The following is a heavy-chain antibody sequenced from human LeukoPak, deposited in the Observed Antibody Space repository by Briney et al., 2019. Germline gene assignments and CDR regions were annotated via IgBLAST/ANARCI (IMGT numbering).Heavy chain of an antibody. J-gene: IGHJ4*02. CDR1: GFVLSSYE. Sequence: GGSLRLSCTGSGFVLSSYEMTWFRQAPGKGLEWVSSVDYSGDSPHYADSVKGRFTISRDNTKNILYLQLSSLRVEDTAVYYCTRNSAWYGITWGQGTLVAVSS. V-gene: IGHV3-23*01. CDR3: TRNSAWYGIT. D-gene: IGHD6-19*01. CDR2: VDYSGDSP.